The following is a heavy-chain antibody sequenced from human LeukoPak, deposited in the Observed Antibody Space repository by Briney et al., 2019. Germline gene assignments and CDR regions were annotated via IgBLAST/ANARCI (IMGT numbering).Heavy chain of an antibody. D-gene: IGHD6-19*01. CDR3: AKAQQWLPPGDWFDP. J-gene: IGHJ5*02. CDR2: IRYDGSNK. Sequence: GGSLRLSCAASGFTFSSYGMHWVRQAPGKGLEWVAFIRYDGSNKYYADSVKGRFTISRDNSKNTLYLQMNSLRAEDTAVYYCAKAQQWLPPGDWFDPWGQGTLVTVSS. CDR1: GFTFSSYG. V-gene: IGHV3-30*02.